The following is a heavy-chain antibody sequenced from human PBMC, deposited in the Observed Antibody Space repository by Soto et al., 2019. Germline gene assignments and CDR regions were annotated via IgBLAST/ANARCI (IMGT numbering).Heavy chain of an antibody. J-gene: IGHJ6*02. CDR1: GFTFSSYA. Sequence: GGSLRLSCAASGFTFSSYAMHWVRQAPGKGLEWVAVISYDGSNKYYADSVKGRFTISRDNSKNTLYLQMNSLRAEDTAVYYCARGAQLVFRWLLPSSPYGMDVWGQGTTVTVSS. V-gene: IGHV3-30-3*01. D-gene: IGHD3-22*01. CDR3: ARGAQLVFRWLLPSSPYGMDV. CDR2: ISYDGSNK.